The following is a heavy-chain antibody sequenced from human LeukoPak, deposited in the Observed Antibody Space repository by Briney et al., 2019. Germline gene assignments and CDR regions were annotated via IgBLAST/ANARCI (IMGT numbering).Heavy chain of an antibody. J-gene: IGHJ4*02. CDR1: GGSFSGYY. D-gene: IGHD1-14*01. V-gene: IGHV4-34*01. CDR3: ARENPGREVDY. CDR2: INHSGST. Sequence: SETLSLTCAVYGGSFSGYYWSWIRQPPGKGLEWIGEINHSGSTNYNPSLKSRVTISVDTSKNQFSLKLSSVTAADTAVYYCARENPGREVDYWGQGTLVTVSS.